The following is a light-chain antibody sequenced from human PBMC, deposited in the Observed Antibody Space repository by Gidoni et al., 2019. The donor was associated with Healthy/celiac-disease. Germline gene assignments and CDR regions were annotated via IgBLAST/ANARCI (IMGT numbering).Light chain of an antibody. CDR2: AAS. CDR3: QQSYSTPLT. Sequence: DIQMTQSPSSLSASVGDRVTITCRASQSISSYLNWYQQKPGKAPKLLIYAASILQSGVPSRFSGSGSGTYFTLTISSLQPEDFATYYCQQSYSTPLTFGGGTKVEIK. V-gene: IGKV1-39*01. CDR1: QSISSY. J-gene: IGKJ4*01.